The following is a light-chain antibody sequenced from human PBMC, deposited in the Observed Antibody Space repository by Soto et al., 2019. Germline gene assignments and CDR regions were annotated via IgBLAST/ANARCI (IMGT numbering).Light chain of an antibody. CDR2: KAS. Sequence: DNPITPAPSPPVASVGGRINLPLRASQSISSWLAWYQQKPGKAPKLLIYKASSLESGVPSRFSGSGSGTEFTLTISSLQPDDFATYYCQQYNSYPITFGQGTRLEIK. CDR1: QSISSW. V-gene: IGKV1-5*03. J-gene: IGKJ5*01. CDR3: QQYNSYPIT.